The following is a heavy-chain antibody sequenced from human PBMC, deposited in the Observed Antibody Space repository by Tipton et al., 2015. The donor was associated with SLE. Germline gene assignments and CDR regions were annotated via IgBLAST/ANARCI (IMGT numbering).Heavy chain of an antibody. CDR2: IYNSGST. Sequence: TLSLTCTVSGGSISTGGYYWSWIRQHPGKGLEWIGYIYNSGSTNYNPSLKSRVTISVDTSKNQFSLKLSSVTAADTAVYYCARGGLGVSYYYYMDVWGKGTTVTVSS. J-gene: IGHJ6*03. V-gene: IGHV4-61*08. D-gene: IGHD1-26*01. CDR3: ARGGLGVSYYYYMDV. CDR1: GGSISTGGYY.